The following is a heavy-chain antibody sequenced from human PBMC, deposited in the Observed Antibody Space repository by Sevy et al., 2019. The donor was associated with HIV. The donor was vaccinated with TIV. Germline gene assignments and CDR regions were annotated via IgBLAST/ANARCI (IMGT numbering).Heavy chain of an antibody. Sequence: GGSLRLSCAASGFTFSAYYMTWIRQAPGKGLEWVSYISSGGTYTNYADSVKGRFTVSRDNAKNSLYLQMNSLRAEDTAVYYCARSRSNYGDYYFDYWGQGTLVTVSS. CDR2: ISSGGTYT. D-gene: IGHD4-17*01. V-gene: IGHV3-11*06. CDR1: GFTFSAYY. J-gene: IGHJ4*02. CDR3: ARSRSNYGDYYFDY.